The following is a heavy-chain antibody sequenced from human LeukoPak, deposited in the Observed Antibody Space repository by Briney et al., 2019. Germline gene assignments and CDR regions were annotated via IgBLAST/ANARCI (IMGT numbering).Heavy chain of an antibody. CDR1: GFTFSSYG. Sequence: GSLRLSCAASGFTFSSYGMHWVRQAPGKGLEWVAVIWYDGSNKYYADSVKGRFTISRDNSKNTLYLQMNSLRAEDTAVYYCARDYGGNSGWYFDLWGRGTLVTVSS. V-gene: IGHV3-33*01. J-gene: IGHJ2*01. D-gene: IGHD4-23*01. CDR2: IWYDGSNK. CDR3: ARDYGGNSGWYFDL.